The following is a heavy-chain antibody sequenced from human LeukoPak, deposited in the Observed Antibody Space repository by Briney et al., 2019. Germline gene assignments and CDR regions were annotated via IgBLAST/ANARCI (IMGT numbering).Heavy chain of an antibody. Sequence: ASVKVSCKASGYTFSNYDINWVRQAPGQGLEWMGGIIPIFGTANYAQKFQGRVTITADESTSTAYMELSSLRSEDTAVYYCARVKQWLVPSDAFDIWGQGTMVTVSS. CDR3: ARVKQWLVPSDAFDI. CDR1: GYTFSNYD. V-gene: IGHV1-69*13. D-gene: IGHD6-19*01. CDR2: IIPIFGTA. J-gene: IGHJ3*02.